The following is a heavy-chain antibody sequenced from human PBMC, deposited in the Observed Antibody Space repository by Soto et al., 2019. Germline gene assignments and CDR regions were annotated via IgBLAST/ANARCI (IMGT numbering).Heavy chain of an antibody. D-gene: IGHD6-19*01. J-gene: IGHJ4*02. Sequence: SETLSLTCAVSGGSISSSNWWSWVRQPPGKGLEWIGEIYHSGSTNYNPSLKSRVTISVDKSKNQFSLKLSSVTAADTAVYYCSRHSSGWYRFDYWGQGTLVTVSS. CDR1: GGSISSSNW. CDR3: SRHSSGWYRFDY. CDR2: IYHSGST. V-gene: IGHV4-4*02.